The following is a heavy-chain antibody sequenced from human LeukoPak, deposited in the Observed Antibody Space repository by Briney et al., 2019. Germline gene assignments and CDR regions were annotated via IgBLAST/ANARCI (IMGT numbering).Heavy chain of an antibody. Sequence: GGSLRLSCAASGFTFSSYEIHWVRQAPGKGLEWVSYISSSGGTIYYADSVKGRFTISRDNAKNSLYLQMKSLRAEDTAVYYCAELGITMIGGVWGKGTTVTISS. J-gene: IGHJ6*04. CDR1: GFTFSSYE. CDR2: ISSSGGTI. V-gene: IGHV3-48*03. D-gene: IGHD3-10*02. CDR3: AELGITMIGGV.